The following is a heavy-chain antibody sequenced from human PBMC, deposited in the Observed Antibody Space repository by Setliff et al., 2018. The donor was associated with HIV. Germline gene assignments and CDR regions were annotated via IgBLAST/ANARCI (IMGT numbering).Heavy chain of an antibody. D-gene: IGHD5-18*01. CDR3: ARGGYSYGFGRHRAYFQY. J-gene: IGHJ1*01. CDR1: GGSISSSSYC. Sequence: LTCTVSGGSISSSSYCWGWIRQPPGKGLEWIGEINHSGGTNYNPSLKSRVTMSVDTSKNQFSLKLSSVTAADTAVFYCARGGYSYGFGRHRAYFQYWGQGTQVTVSS. CDR2: INHSGGT. V-gene: IGHV4-39*07.